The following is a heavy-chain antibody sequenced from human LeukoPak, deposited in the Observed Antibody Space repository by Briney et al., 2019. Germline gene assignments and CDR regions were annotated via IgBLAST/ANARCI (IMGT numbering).Heavy chain of an antibody. CDR3: AKDPQGENWLDP. CDR1: GFTFRSIG. J-gene: IGHJ5*02. Sequence: PGRSLRLSCAASGFTFRSIGMHWVRQAPGTGLEWVAVMSYDGSNINYGNSVKGRFTISRDNFKNTLYLQMNSLRPEDTAVYYCAKDPQGENWLDPWGQGTLVTVSS. CDR2: MSYDGSNI. V-gene: IGHV3-30*18.